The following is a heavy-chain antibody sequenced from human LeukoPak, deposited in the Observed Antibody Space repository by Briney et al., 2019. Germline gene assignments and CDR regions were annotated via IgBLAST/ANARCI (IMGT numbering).Heavy chain of an antibody. Sequence: ASVKVSCKASGYTFTGYYMHWVRQAPREGLEWMGWINPNNGSTYYAQKFQGRVTMTRDTSISTAFMELSRLRSDDAAVYYCARQYNSGWFDSWGQGTLVTVSS. V-gene: IGHV1-2*02. CDR1: GYTFTGYY. CDR3: ARQYNSGWFDS. D-gene: IGHD6-19*01. J-gene: IGHJ5*01. CDR2: INPNNGST.